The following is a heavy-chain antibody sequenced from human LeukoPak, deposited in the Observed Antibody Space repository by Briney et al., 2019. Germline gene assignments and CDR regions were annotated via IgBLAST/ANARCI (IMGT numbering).Heavy chain of an antibody. Sequence: GGSLSLSCAASGFTFSSYWTLWLPQAPGKGLVWVSRINSDGSSTRYADSVKGRFTISRDNAKHTLYLQMNSLRDEATAVYYCARDGGSSGRRDAFDIWGQGTMVTVSS. CDR2: INSDGSST. D-gene: IGHD1-26*01. CDR1: GFTFSSYW. V-gene: IGHV3-74*01. CDR3: ARDGGSSGRRDAFDI. J-gene: IGHJ3*02.